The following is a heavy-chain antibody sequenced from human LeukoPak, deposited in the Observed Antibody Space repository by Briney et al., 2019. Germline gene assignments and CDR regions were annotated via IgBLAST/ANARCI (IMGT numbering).Heavy chain of an antibody. CDR2: ISSSSSTI. J-gene: IGHJ4*02. V-gene: IGHV3-48*01. CDR3: ARGNYYDSSGYYVDY. Sequence: PGGSLRLSCAASGFTFSSYSMNWIRQAPGKGLEWVSYISSSSSTIYYADSVKGRFTISRDNAKDSLYLQMNSLRAEDTAVYYCARGNYYDSSGYYVDYWGQGTLVTVSS. D-gene: IGHD3-22*01. CDR1: GFTFSSYS.